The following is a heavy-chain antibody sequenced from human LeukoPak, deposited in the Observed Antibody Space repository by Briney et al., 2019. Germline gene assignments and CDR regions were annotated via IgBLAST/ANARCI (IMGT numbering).Heavy chain of an antibody. CDR2: IDHSGST. J-gene: IGHJ3*01. CDR1: GGSFSGYY. V-gene: IGHV4-34*01. CDR3: ARAPYLSSGS. Sequence: PSETLSLTCAVYGGSFSGYYWSWIRQPPGKGLEWIGEIDHSGSTNYNPYLKSRVTISLDTSKNQFSLKLSSVTAADTAVYYCARAPYLSSGSWGQGILAAVSS. D-gene: IGHD3-22*01.